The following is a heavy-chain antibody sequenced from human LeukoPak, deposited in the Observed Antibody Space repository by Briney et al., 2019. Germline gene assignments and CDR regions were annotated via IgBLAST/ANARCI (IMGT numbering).Heavy chain of an antibody. V-gene: IGHV4-34*01. CDR1: GGSFSGYY. D-gene: IGHD3-10*01. CDR3: ARINGSGSVRRYYYGLDV. J-gene: IGHJ6*02. Sequence: SETLSLTCAVYGGSFSGYYWSWIRQPPGKGLEWIGEINHSGSTNYNPSLKSRVTISVDTSKSQFSLKLSSVTAADTAVYYCARINGSGSVRRYYYGLDVWGQGTTVTASS. CDR2: INHSGST.